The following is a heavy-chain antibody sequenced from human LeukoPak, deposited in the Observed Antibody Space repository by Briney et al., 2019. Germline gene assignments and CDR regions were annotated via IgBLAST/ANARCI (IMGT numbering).Heavy chain of an antibody. V-gene: IGHV3-21*01. Sequence: GGSLRLSCAASGFTFSSYSMNWVRQAPGKGLEWVSSISSSSSYIYYADSAKGRFTISRDNAKNSLYLQMNSLRAEDTAVYYCARDRGYYDSSGYKGDAFDIWGQGTMVTVSS. J-gene: IGHJ3*02. CDR3: ARDRGYYDSSGYKGDAFDI. D-gene: IGHD3-22*01. CDR2: ISSSSSYI. CDR1: GFTFSSYS.